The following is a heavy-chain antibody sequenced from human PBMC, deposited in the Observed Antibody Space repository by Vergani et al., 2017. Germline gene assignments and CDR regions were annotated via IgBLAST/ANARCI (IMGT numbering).Heavy chain of an antibody. CDR2: IKSDGSIT. J-gene: IGHJ5*01. Sequence: EVQLVESGGGLIHPGGSLRLSCEGSGFSFSGYWMHWVRQSPEKGLVWVSRIKSDGSITNYADSVKGRFTISRDNAKNTLYLQMNSLRGDDTAIYYCVRARCSGPCFMSNWFVCWGQGTLVTVSS. CDR3: VRARCSGPCFMSNWFVC. V-gene: IGHV3-74*02. D-gene: IGHD6-19*01. CDR1: GFSFSGYW.